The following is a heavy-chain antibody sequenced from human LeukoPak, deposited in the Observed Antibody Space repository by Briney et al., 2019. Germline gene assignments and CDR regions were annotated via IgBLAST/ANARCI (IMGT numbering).Heavy chain of an antibody. J-gene: IGHJ3*02. CDR3: ARGPVTARTNAFDI. Sequence: SETLSLTCSVSGGSISGYYWSWIRQPAGKELEWLGRIFNSENTNYNPSLKSRITMSVDTSKNQFSLKLSSVTAADTAVYYCARGPVTARTNAFDIWGQGTMVTVSS. V-gene: IGHV4-4*07. CDR1: GGSISGYY. D-gene: IGHD6-6*01. CDR2: IFNSENT.